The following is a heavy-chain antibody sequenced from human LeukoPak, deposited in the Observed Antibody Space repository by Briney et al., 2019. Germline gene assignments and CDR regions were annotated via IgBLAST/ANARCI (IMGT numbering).Heavy chain of an antibody. J-gene: IGHJ6*03. CDR2: IYYSGST. Sequence: SETLSLTCTVSGGSISSYYWSWIRQPPGKGLEWIGYIYYSGSTNYNPSLKSRVTISVDTSKNQFSLKLSSVTAADTAVYYCARGAEQPAKNYYYYYMDVWGKGTTVIVSS. D-gene: IGHD6-13*01. CDR3: ARGAEQPAKNYYYYYMDV. V-gene: IGHV4-59*12. CDR1: GGSISSYY.